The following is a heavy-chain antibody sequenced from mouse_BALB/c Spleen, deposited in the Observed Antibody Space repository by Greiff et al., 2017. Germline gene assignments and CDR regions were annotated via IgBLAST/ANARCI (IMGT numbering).Heavy chain of an antibody. CDR2: IDPETGGT. J-gene: IGHJ1*01. CDR3: TRSNYSFDV. Sequence: VKLLESGAELVRPGASVTLSCKASGYTFTDYEMHWVKQTPVHGLEWIGAIDPETGGTAYNQKFKGKATLTADKSSSTAYMELRSLTSEDSAVYYCTRSNYSFDVWGAGTTVTVSS. V-gene: IGHV1-15*01. CDR1: GYTFTDYE. D-gene: IGHD2-12*01.